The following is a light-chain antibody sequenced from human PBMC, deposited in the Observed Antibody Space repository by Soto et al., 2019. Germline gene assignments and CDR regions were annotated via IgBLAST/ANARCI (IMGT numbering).Light chain of an antibody. J-gene: IGKJ2*01. CDR2: DGS. CDR1: QTINRW. V-gene: IGKV1-5*01. Sequence: DIQMTQSPATLSASLGDRVTITCRASQTINRWLAWYQQKPRKAPKLLMYDGSTLQSGVPSRFSGSGSGTEFTLTISSLQPDDVAAYYCQQYNALWYTFGQGTKV. CDR3: QQYNALWYT.